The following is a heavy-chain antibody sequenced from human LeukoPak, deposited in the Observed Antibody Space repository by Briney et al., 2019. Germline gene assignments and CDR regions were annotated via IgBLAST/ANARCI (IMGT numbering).Heavy chain of an antibody. V-gene: IGHV1-2*04. CDR3: ARGGRYNWNANPNWFDP. Sequence: GASAKVSCKASGYTFTGYYMHWVRQAPGQGLEWMGWINPNSGGTNYAQKFQGWVTMTRDTSISTAYMELSRLRSDDTAVYYCARGGRYNWNANPNWFDPWGRGTLSPSPQ. D-gene: IGHD1-1*01. CDR2: INPNSGGT. CDR1: GYTFTGYY. J-gene: IGHJ5*02.